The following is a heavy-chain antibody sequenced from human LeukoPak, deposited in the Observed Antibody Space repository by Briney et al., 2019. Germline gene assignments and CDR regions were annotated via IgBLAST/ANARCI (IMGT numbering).Heavy chain of an antibody. J-gene: IGHJ4*02. CDR2: IGTAGDT. D-gene: IGHD3-10*01. CDR3: ARALGGPYFDY. CDR1: GFTFSSYD. V-gene: IGHV3-13*01. Sequence: PGGSLRLSCAASGFTFSSYDMHWVRQATGEGLEWVSAIGTAGDTYYPGSVKGRFTISRENAKNSLYLQMNSLRAGDTAVYYCARALGGPYFDYWGQGTLVTVSS.